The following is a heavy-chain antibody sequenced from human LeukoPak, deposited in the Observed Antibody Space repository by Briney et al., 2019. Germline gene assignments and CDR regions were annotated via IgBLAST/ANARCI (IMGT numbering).Heavy chain of an antibody. Sequence: ASVKVSCKASGYTFTGYYMHWVRQAPGQGLEWMGWINPNSGGTNYAQKFQGRVTMTRDTSISTAYMELSRLRSDDTAVYYCARDRFLEWYWLDPWGQGTLVTVSS. D-gene: IGHD3-3*01. J-gene: IGHJ5*02. V-gene: IGHV1-2*02. CDR1: GYTFTGYY. CDR2: INPNSGGT. CDR3: ARDRFLEWYWLDP.